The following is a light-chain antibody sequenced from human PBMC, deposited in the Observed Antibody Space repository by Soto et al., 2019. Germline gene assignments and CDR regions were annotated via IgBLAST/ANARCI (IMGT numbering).Light chain of an antibody. CDR3: CSFAGTANYWV. Sequence: QSALTQPASVSGSLGQSITISCAGTSSDIGTYNLVSWYQQYPGKAPKLLIFDVTKRPSGVSNRFSGSKSGNTASLTMSGLQAEDEADYYCCSFAGTANYWVFGGGTKLTVL. J-gene: IGLJ3*02. V-gene: IGLV2-23*02. CDR2: DVT. CDR1: SSDIGTYNL.